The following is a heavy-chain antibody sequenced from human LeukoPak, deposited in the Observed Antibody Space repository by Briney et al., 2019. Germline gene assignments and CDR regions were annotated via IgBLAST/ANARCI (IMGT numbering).Heavy chain of an antibody. D-gene: IGHD6-25*01. CDR3: ARQLGSVDY. CDR1: GYNFASYW. CDR2: IHPADSDT. Sequence: GESLKISCKGSGYNFASYWIAWVRQMPGKGLEWMGIIHPADSDTRYSPSFQGQVTISADESISTAYLQWSSLKASDTAMYYCARQLGSVDYWGQGTLVTVSS. J-gene: IGHJ4*02. V-gene: IGHV5-51*01.